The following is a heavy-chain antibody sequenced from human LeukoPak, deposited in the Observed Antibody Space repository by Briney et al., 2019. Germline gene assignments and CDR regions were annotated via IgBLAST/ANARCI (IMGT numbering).Heavy chain of an antibody. D-gene: IGHD3-22*01. V-gene: IGHV4-61*02. CDR1: GGSISSGSYY. Sequence: SETLSLTCTVSGGSISSGSYYWSWIRQPAGKGLEWIGRIYTSGSTNYNPSLKSRVTISVDTSKNQFSLKLSSVTAADTAVYYCARVVSDYYDSSGYLTVWGQGTLVTVSS. CDR3: ARVVSDYYDSSGYLTV. J-gene: IGHJ4*02. CDR2: IYTSGST.